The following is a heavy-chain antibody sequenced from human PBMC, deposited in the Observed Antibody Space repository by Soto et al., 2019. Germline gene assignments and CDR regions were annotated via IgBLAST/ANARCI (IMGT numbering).Heavy chain of an antibody. CDR1: GGSFSGYY. CDR3: AGRGVYFDY. V-gene: IGHV4-34*01. Sequence: QVQLQQWGAGLLKPSETLSLTCAVYGGSFSGYYWSWIRQPPGKGLEWIGEINHSGSTNYNPSRKSRVTISVDTSNNQFSLKLSSVTAADTAVDYCAGRGVYFDYWGQGTLVTVSS. J-gene: IGHJ4*02. D-gene: IGHD3-10*01. CDR2: INHSGST.